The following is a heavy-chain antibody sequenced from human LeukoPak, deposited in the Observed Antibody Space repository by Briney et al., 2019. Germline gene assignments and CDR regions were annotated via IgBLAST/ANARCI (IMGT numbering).Heavy chain of an antibody. CDR1: GGSLSTTSW. D-gene: IGHD5-12*01. V-gene: IGHV4-4*02. CDR3: ARRKGPDTVGTIAVHRGAFDF. J-gene: IGHJ3*01. Sequence: SETLSLTCAVSGGSLSTTSWWVWLRQPPGKGLEWIGEVYHSGGGNKNYNPSLKSRATISIDTSRNQFSLNLRSVTAADTALYYCARRKGPDTVGTIAVHRGAFDFWGQGTMITVSS. CDR2: VYHSGGGNK.